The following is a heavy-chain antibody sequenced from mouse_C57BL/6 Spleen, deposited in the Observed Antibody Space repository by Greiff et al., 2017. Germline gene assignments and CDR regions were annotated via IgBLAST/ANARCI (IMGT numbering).Heavy chain of an antibody. D-gene: IGHD1-1*01. CDR2: IWSGGST. CDR3: ARNFITTVVESYWYFDV. J-gene: IGHJ1*03. CDR1: GFSLTSYG. V-gene: IGHV2-2*01. Sequence: QVQLKESGPGLVQPSQSLSITCTVSGFSLTSYGVHWVRQSPGKGLEWLGVIWSGGSTDYNAAFISRLSISKDNSKSQVFFKMNSLQADDTAIYYCARNFITTVVESYWYFDVWGTGTTVTVSS.